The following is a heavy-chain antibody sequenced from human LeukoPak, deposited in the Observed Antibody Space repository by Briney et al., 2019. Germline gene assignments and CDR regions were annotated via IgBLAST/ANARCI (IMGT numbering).Heavy chain of an antibody. V-gene: IGHV3-23*01. CDR3: AKRSTQTTPSNYIYFYMDV. CDR1: GFTFSSYA. CDR2: MSGNGDTT. Sequence: PGGSLRLSCAASGFTFSSYAMTWARQAPGKGLEWVAAMSGNGDTTYYADSVRGRSTISRDNFKNTLYLEMDSLRAEDTAIYYCAKRSTQTTPSNYIYFYMDVWGKGTTVTVS. D-gene: IGHD4-11*01. J-gene: IGHJ6*03.